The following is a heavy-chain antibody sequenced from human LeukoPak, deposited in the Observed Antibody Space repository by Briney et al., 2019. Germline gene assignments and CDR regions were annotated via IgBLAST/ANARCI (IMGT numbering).Heavy chain of an antibody. D-gene: IGHD5-18*01. V-gene: IGHV3-7*01. CDR3: ARDLAYSRLDY. J-gene: IGHJ4*02. CDR2: INPDGNKK. CDR1: GLTFSSSW. Sequence: GVSLRHSCAVSGLTFSSSWMDWVRQAPGKGLEWVASINPDGNKKYSADSVKGRFTISRDNAENSLYLQMNSLRVEDTAFYYCARDLAYSRLDYWGQGMLVTVSP.